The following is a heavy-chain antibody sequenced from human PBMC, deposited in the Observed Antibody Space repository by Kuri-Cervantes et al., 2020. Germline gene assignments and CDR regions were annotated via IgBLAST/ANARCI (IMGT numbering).Heavy chain of an antibody. CDR2: IDYSGST. CDR3: AGDSSSYYFDY. D-gene: IGHD3-22*01. V-gene: IGHV4-39*01. CDR1: GGSISSSSYY. Sequence: GSLRLSCTVSGGSISSSSYYCGWIRQPPGKGLEWIGSIDYSGSTYYNPSLKSRITISVDTSKNQFSLKLTSVTAADTAVYYCAGDSSSYYFDYWGQGTLVTVSS. J-gene: IGHJ4*02.